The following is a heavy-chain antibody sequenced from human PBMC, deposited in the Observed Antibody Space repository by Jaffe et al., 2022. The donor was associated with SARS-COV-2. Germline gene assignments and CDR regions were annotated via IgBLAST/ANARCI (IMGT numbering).Heavy chain of an antibody. J-gene: IGHJ5*02. CDR1: GFTFSSYG. D-gene: IGHD6-13*01. Sequence: QVQLVESGGGVVQPGRSLRLSCAASGFTFSSYGMHWVRQAPGKGLEWVAVIWYDGSNKYYADSVKGRFTISRDNSKNTLYLQMNSLRAEDTAVYYCARGGGYIAAAGTRRRVGWFDPWGQGTLVTVSS. CDR3: ARGGGYIAAAGTRRRVGWFDP. CDR2: IWYDGSNK. V-gene: IGHV3-33*01.